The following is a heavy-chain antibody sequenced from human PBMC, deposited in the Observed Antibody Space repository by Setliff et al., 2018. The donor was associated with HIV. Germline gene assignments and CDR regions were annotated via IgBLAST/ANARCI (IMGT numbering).Heavy chain of an antibody. CDR3: LRGGSFGDIPNC. J-gene: IGHJ4*02. V-gene: IGHV3-21*06. D-gene: IGHD4-17*01. CDR1: GFIFSDYF. Sequence: PGGSLRLSCAASGFIFSDYFMDWVRQAPGKGLEWVSCISTSGNFIYYADSVKGRFTVSRDNAKNSLYLQMNSLRAGDTAVYYCLRGGSFGDIPNCWGQGTLVTVSS. CDR2: ISTSGNFI.